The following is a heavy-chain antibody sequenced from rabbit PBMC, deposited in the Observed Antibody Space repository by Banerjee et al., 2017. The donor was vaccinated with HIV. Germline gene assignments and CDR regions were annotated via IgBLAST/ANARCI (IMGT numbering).Heavy chain of an antibody. J-gene: IGHJ4*01. CDR3: ARHDASTTGWLFDL. CDR1: GFDFSSHY. V-gene: IGHV1S7*01. CDR2: IYAGKGSI. D-gene: IGHD1-1*01. Sequence: QSLEESGGDLVKPGGSLTLSCKASGFDFSSHYMSWVRQAPGKGLEWIGIIYAGKGSIDYASWVNGRFTISSDNAQNTVDLQMNSLTAADTATYFCARHDASTTGWLFDLWGQGTLVTVS.